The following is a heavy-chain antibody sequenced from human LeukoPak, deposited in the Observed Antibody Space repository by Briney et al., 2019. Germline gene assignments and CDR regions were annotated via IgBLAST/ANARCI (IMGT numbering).Heavy chain of an antibody. CDR2: IFSSNNT. CDR3: ARTVGYGAYSWFDP. J-gene: IGHJ5*02. V-gene: IGHV3-66*01. Sequence: QPGGSLRLSCAASGFIFSDYYMSWVRQAPGKGLEWVSIIFSSNNTYYADSVKGRFTISRDNSKNTLYLQMNSLRAEDTALYYCARTVGYGAYSWFDPWGQGTLVTVSS. D-gene: IGHD4-17*01. CDR1: GFIFSDYY.